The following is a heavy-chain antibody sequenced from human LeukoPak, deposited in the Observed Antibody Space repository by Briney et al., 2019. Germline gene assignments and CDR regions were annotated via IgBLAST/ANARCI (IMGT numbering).Heavy chain of an antibody. CDR2: ISEGGDIT. CDR1: GFTFKNYP. J-gene: IGHJ4*02. Sequence: PGGSLRLSCAASGFTFKNYPMRWVRQAPGEGLEWVSAISEGGDITYYADSVKGRFTTSRDNSKNTVFLQTNSLRVEDTAMYYCARGWRYHIEDWGQGILVTVSS. CDR3: ARGWRYHIED. V-gene: IGHV3-23*01. D-gene: IGHD5-12*01.